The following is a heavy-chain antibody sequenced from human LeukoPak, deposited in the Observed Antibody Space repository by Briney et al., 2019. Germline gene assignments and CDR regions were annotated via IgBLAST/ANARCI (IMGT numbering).Heavy chain of an antibody. Sequence: ASVKVSCKASGYTFTAYYIHWVRQAPGQGLEWMGRISPNTGDTTYAQKFQGRVTMTRDTSISTAYMELSRLRSDDTAVYYCARVTFYYYDSSGLPPSFGYWGQGTLVTVSS. V-gene: IGHV1-2*02. D-gene: IGHD3-22*01. CDR3: ARVTFYYYDSSGLPPSFGY. CDR1: GYTFTAYY. J-gene: IGHJ4*02. CDR2: ISPNTGDT.